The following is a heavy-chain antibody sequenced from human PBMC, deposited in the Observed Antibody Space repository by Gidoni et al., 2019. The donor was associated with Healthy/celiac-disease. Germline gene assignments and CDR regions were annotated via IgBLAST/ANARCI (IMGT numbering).Heavy chain of an antibody. D-gene: IGHD2-2*02. CDR1: GFTFGDYA. J-gene: IGHJ4*02. V-gene: IGHV3-49*03. CDR2: IRSKAYGGTT. CDR3: TRGYCSSTSCYSSDY. Sequence: EVQLVESGGGLVQPGRSLRLSCTASGFTFGDYAMSWFRQAPGKGLEWVGFIRSKAYGGTTEYAASVKGRFTISRDDSKSIAYLQMNSLKTEDTAVYYCTRGYCSSTSCYSSDYWGQGTLVTVSS.